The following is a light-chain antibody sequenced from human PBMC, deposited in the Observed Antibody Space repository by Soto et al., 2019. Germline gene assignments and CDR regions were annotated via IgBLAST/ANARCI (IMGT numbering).Light chain of an antibody. CDR1: QSVSSY. CDR2: DAS. Sequence: EIVLTQSPGTLSLSPGESATLSCRASQSVSSYLAWYQQKPGLAPRLLIYDASNRATGIPARFSGSGSGTDFTLTISSLEPEDFAVYYCQQRANWPITFGQGTRLEIK. J-gene: IGKJ5*01. CDR3: QQRANWPIT. V-gene: IGKV3-11*01.